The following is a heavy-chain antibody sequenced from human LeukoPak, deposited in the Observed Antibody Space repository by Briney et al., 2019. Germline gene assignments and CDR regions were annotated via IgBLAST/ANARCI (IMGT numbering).Heavy chain of an antibody. CDR3: ASSAPREITVTTYYYYYMDV. J-gene: IGHJ6*03. CDR2: IYYSGST. D-gene: IGHD4-17*01. CDR1: GGSISRGGYY. Sequence: PSETLSLTCTVSGGSISRGGYYWSWIRQHPGRGLEGLGYIYYSGSTYYNPSLKSRVTISVDTSKNQFSLKLSSVTAADTAVYYCASSAPREITVTTYYYYYMDVWGKGTTVTVSS. V-gene: IGHV4-31*03.